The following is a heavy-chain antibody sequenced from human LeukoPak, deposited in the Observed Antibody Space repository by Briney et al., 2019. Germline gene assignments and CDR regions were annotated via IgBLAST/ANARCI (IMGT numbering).Heavy chain of an antibody. J-gene: IGHJ6*03. D-gene: IGHD3-22*01. V-gene: IGHV3-23*01. Sequence: GGSLRLSCAASGFTFSNYGMNWVRQAPGKGLEWVSTISGVGDSTNFAESVKGRFTMSRDNSKNTVYLQMNSLRVEDTAIYYCAKWVDGCSVYRWSYYYMDVWGKGTTVTVSS. CDR3: AKWVDGCSVYRWSYYYMDV. CDR2: ISGVGDST. CDR1: GFTFSNYG.